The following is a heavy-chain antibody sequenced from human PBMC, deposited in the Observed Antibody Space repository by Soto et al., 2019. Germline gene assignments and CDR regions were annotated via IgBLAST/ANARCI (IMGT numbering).Heavy chain of an antibody. D-gene: IGHD3-22*01. CDR2: ISYDGSNK. CDR3: AKGPGGSYDSSGWGFESAYYFDY. J-gene: IGHJ4*02. Sequence: QVQLVESGGGVVQPGRSLRLSCAASGFTFSSYGMHWVRQAPGKGLEWVAVISYDGSNKYYADSVKGRFTISRDNSKNTLYLRMNSLRAEDTAVYYCAKGPGGSYDSSGWGFESAYYFDYWGQGTLVTVSS. CDR1: GFTFSSYG. V-gene: IGHV3-30*18.